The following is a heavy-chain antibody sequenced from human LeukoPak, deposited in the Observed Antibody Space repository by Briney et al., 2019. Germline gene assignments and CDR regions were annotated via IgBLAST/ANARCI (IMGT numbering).Heavy chain of an antibody. CDR3: ARVRAAAIPYYFDS. J-gene: IGHJ4*02. CDR1: GGSINNYF. Sequence: SETLSLTCTVSGGSINNYFWSWIRQPAGKGLEWIGRIYASGTTNYNPSLKSRVTMSVDTSKNQVSLKLSSVTAADTAVYYCARVRAAAIPYYFDSWGQGTLVTVSS. D-gene: IGHD6-13*01. V-gene: IGHV4-4*07. CDR2: IYASGTT.